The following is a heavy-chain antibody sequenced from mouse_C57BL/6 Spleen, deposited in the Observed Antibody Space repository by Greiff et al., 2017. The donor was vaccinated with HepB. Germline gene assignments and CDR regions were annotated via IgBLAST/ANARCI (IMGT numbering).Heavy chain of an antibody. CDR1: GYSITSGYY. CDR2: ISYDGSN. V-gene: IGHV3-6*01. J-gene: IGHJ2*01. CDR3: AREGGSNYELDY. D-gene: IGHD2-5*01. Sequence: VQLKESGPGLVKPSQSLSLTCSVTGYSITSGYYWNWIRQFPGNKLEWMGYISYDGSNNYNPSLKNRISITRDTSKNQFFLKLNSVTTEDTATYYCAREGGSNYELDYWGQGTTLTVSS.